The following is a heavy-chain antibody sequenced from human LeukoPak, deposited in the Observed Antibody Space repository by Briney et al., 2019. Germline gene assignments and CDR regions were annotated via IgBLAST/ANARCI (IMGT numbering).Heavy chain of an antibody. V-gene: IGHV1-69*13. CDR3: ARVCVVFGAAAGNPWDYYYYGMDV. CDR1: GGTFSSYA. CDR2: IIPIFGTA. J-gene: IGHJ6*02. D-gene: IGHD6-13*01. Sequence: SLKVSCKASGGTFSSYAISWVRQAPGQGLEWMGGIIPIFGTANYAQKFQGRVTITADESTSTAYMELSSLRSEDTAVYYCARVCVVFGAAAGNPWDYYYYGMDVWGQGTTVTVSS.